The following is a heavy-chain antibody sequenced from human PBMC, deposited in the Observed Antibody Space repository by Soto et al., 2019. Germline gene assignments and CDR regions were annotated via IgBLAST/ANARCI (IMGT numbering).Heavy chain of an antibody. J-gene: IGHJ4*02. D-gene: IGHD4-17*01. CDR3: ANGDYFDY. V-gene: IGHV3-30*18. CDR2: ISYDGSNK. Sequence: GGSLRLSCAASGFTFSSYCRHWGRQAPGKGLGWVAGISYDGSNKYYADSVKGRFTISRDNSKNTLYLQMNSLRAEDTAVYYCANGDYFDYWGQGTLVTVSS. CDR1: GFTFSSYC.